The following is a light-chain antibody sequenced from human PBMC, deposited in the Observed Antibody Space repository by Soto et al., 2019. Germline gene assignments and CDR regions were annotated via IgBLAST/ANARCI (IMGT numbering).Light chain of an antibody. CDR3: QVWDSSSDHWV. CDR1: NIRSKS. Sequence: SYVLTQAPSVSVAPGQTARITCGGNNIRSKSVHWYQQKPGQAPVLVVYEDSDRPSGIPERFSGSNSGNTATLTISRVEAGDEADYYCQVWDSSSDHWVFGGGTQLTVL. J-gene: IGLJ3*02. V-gene: IGLV3-21*02. CDR2: EDS.